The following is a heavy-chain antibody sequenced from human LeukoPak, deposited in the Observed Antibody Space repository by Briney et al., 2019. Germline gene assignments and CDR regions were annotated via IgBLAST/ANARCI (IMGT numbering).Heavy chain of an antibody. CDR3: ARSIAARSFDF. CDR2: INTNTGNP. J-gene: IGHJ4*02. CDR1: VYTFTNYG. Sequence: ASVKVSCKASVYTFTNYGISWVRQAPGQGLEWMGWINTNTGNPTYAQGFTGRFVFSLDTSVSTAYLQISSLKAEDTAVYYCARSIAARSFDFWGQGTLVTVSS. V-gene: IGHV7-4-1*02. D-gene: IGHD6-6*01.